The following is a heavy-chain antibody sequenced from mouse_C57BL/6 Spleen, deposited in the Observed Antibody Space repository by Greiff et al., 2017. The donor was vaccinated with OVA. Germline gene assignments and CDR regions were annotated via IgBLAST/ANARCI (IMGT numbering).Heavy chain of an antibody. Sequence: QVQLKQSGPELVKPGASVKISCKASGYAFSSSWMNWVKQRPGKGLDWIGRIYPGDGDTNYNGKFKGKATLTADKSSSTAYMQLSSLTSEDSAVYFCARSIYYGSSPDYWGQGTTLTVSS. CDR3: ARSIYYGSSPDY. D-gene: IGHD1-1*01. J-gene: IGHJ2*01. CDR2: IYPGDGDT. CDR1: GYAFSSSW. V-gene: IGHV1-82*01.